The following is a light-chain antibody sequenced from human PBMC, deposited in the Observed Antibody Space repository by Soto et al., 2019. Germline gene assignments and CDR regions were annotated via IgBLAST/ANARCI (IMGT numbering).Light chain of an antibody. V-gene: IGLV2-14*01. CDR3: SSYTSSSTLYV. Sequence: QSALTQPPSVSGSPGQSITISCTGISRDVGDYKYVSWYQQHPGKAPKLMIYDVSNRPSGVSNRFSGSKSGNTASLTISGLQAEDEADYYCSSYTSSSTLYVFGTGTKVTVL. J-gene: IGLJ1*01. CDR1: SRDVGDYKY. CDR2: DVS.